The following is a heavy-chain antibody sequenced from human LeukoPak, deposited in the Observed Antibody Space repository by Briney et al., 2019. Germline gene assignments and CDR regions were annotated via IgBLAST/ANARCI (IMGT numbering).Heavy chain of an antibody. Sequence: PSETLSLTCAVYGGSFSGYYWSWIRQPPGKGLEWIGEINHSGSTNYNPSLKSRVTISVDTSKNQFSLKLSSVTAADTAVYYCASALVATNPFDYWGRGTLVTVSS. CDR2: INHSGST. CDR1: GGSFSGYY. V-gene: IGHV4-34*01. D-gene: IGHD5-12*01. J-gene: IGHJ4*02. CDR3: ASALVATNPFDY.